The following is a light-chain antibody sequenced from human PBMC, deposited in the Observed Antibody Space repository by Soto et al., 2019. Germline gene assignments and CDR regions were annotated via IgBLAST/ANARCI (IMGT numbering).Light chain of an antibody. Sequence: EIVLTQSPATLSLSPGERATLSCRASQSVNSYLAWYQQKPGQAPRLLIYEGSKRATGIPARFSGSGSGTDLTLPISSLEPEDFAVYYCQHRSNWPATFGQGTKVEI. V-gene: IGKV3-11*01. J-gene: IGKJ2*01. CDR3: QHRSNWPAT. CDR1: QSVNSY. CDR2: EGS.